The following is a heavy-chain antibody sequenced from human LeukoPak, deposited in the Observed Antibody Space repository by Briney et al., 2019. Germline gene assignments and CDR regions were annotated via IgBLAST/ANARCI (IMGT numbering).Heavy chain of an antibody. CDR3: ARLQGDSTAVFDF. D-gene: IGHD2-21*01. V-gene: IGHV4-59*01. CDR2: IHYTGGT. CDR1: GGSISGDY. Sequence: SETLSLTCTVSGGSISGDYGSWIRQPPGKGLDWVGYIHYTGGTNYNPSLKSRVTISVDTSKNQFSLMLSSVTAADTAVYYCARLQGDSTAVFDFWGQGALVTVSS. J-gene: IGHJ4*02.